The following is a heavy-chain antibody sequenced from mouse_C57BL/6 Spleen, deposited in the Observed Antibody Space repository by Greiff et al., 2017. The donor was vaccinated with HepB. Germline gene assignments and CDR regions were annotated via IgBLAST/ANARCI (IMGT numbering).Heavy chain of an antibody. V-gene: IGHV1-50*01. J-gene: IGHJ2*01. CDR2: IDPSDSYT. CDR1: GYTFTSYW. Sequence: QVQLQQPGAELVKPGASVKLSCKASGYTFTSYWMQWVKQRPGQGLEWIGEIDPSDSYTNYNQKFKGKATLTVDTSSSTAYMQLSSLTSEDSAVYYWARREFDYWGQGTTLTVSS. CDR3: ARREFDY.